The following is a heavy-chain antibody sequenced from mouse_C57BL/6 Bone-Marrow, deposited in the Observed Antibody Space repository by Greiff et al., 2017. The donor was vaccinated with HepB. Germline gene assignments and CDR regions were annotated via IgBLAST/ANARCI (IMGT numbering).Heavy chain of an antibody. CDR1: GYAFTNYL. CDR2: INPGSGGT. J-gene: IGHJ4*01. V-gene: IGHV1-54*01. Sequence: QVQLKQSGAELVRPGTSVKVSCKASGYAFTNYLIEWVKQRPGQGLEWIGVINPGSGGTNYNEKFKGKATLTADKSSSTAYMQLSSLTSEDSAVYFCAGLRTTDLEDYYAMDYWGQGTSVTVSS. CDR3: AGLRTTDLEDYYAMDY. D-gene: IGHD1-1*01.